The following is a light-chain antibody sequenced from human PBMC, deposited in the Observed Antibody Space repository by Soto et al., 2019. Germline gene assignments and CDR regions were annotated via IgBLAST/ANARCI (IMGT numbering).Light chain of an antibody. V-gene: IGKV3D-20*02. CDR3: QQRSNWPLT. CDR2: SAS. Sequence: IVFTHSPVTLSLSPRVISTLSCRAKLTVSSSYLAWYQQKPGQAPRLLIYSASSRATDIPDRLSGSGSGTDFTLTISSLEPEDFAVYYCQQRSNWPLTFGGGTKV. J-gene: IGKJ4*01. CDR1: LTVSSSY.